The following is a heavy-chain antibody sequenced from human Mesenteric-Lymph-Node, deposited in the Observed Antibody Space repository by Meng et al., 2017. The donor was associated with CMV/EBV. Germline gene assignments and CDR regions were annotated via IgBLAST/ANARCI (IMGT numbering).Heavy chain of an antibody. V-gene: IGHV1-2*02. CDR1: GYTFTGYY. J-gene: IGHJ4*02. Sequence: ASVKVSCKASGYTFTGYYIHWVRQAPGQGLEWMGWINPNSSGTYYAQKFQGRVTMTRDTSISTSYMELSSLRSDDTAVYYCARNLNPLILATIGFEYWGQGTLVTVSS. CDR3: ARNLNPLILATIGFEY. CDR2: INPNSSGT. D-gene: IGHD5-12*01.